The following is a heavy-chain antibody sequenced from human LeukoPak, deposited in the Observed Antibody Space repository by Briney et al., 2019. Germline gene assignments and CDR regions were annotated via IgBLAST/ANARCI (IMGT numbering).Heavy chain of an antibody. J-gene: IGHJ4*02. CDR2: ISAYNVNT. Sequence: ASVKVSCKASGYTFTIYGISWVRQAPGQGLEWMGWISAYNVNTNYAQKLQGRVTMTTDTSTSTAYMELRSLRSDDTAVYYCARDLDPGGSGDYFDYWGQGTLVTVSS. CDR3: ARDLDPGGSGDYFDY. V-gene: IGHV1-18*01. D-gene: IGHD3-10*01. CDR1: GYTFTIYG.